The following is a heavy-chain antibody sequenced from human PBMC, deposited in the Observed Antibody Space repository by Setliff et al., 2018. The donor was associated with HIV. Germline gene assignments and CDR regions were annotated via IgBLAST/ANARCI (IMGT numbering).Heavy chain of an antibody. CDR1: GFTFSSYS. CDR3: ARKVYELIAGSYYYMDL. CDR2: ITSSSDTI. V-gene: IGHV3-48*01. J-gene: IGHJ6*03. Sequence: PGGSLRLSCAASGFTFSSYSMSWVRQAPGKGLEWVSYITSSSDTIYYADSVKGRFTISRDNARNSLYLQMNSLRAEDTAVYYCARKVYELIAGSYYYMDLWGKGTTVTVSS. D-gene: IGHD3-10*01.